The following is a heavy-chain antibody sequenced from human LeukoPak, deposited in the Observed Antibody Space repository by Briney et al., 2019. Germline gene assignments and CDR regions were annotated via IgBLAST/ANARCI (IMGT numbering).Heavy chain of an antibody. CDR2: IKEDGSET. D-gene: IGHD5-24*01. J-gene: IGHJ4*02. V-gene: IGHV3-7*01. CDR1: GFIFKKYW. Sequence: ESLRPSCAATGFIFKKYWMNWVRQVPGKGLECLANIKEDGSETYYADSVKGRFTISRDNPKNLLFLQINSLRVEDTAVYYCARETPRRGETRDGYRWGQGTVVTVSS. CDR3: ARETPRRGETRDGYR.